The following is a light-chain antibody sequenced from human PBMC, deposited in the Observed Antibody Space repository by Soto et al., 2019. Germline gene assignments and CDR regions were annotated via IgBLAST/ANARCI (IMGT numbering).Light chain of an antibody. V-gene: IGKV1-5*03. Sequence: DIQMTQSPSTLSASVGDRVTITCRASQNINSWLAWYQQKPGKAAKLLIYEASSLEKGVPARFGGSGSGTAFTLTISSLQPDDVATYYCQQYKSHRRTFGQGTKVDI. CDR2: EAS. CDR3: QQYKSHRRT. CDR1: QNINSW. J-gene: IGKJ1*01.